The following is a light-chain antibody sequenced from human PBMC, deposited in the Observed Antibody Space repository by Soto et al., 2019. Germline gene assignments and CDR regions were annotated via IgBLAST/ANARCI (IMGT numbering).Light chain of an antibody. CDR1: QGISNY. Sequence: DIQMTQSPSSLSASVGDRVTITGRASQGISNYLAWYQQKLGKVPKLLIYAASNLQSGVPSRFSGSGSGTDFTFTISSLQPEDVATYYCQQYNSAPLTFGAGTKVDIK. J-gene: IGKJ3*01. CDR2: AAS. V-gene: IGKV1-27*01. CDR3: QQYNSAPLT.